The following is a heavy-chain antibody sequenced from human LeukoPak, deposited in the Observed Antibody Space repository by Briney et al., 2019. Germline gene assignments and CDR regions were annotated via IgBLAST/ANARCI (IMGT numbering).Heavy chain of an antibody. D-gene: IGHD5/OR15-5a*01. CDR2: IYYSGST. Sequence: PSETLSLTCTVSGGSISSSSYYWGWIRQPPGKGLEWIGSIYYSGSTYYNPSLKSRVTISVDTSMNQFSQKLSSVTAADTAVYYCARGAFYAFDYWGQGTLVTVSS. CDR3: ARGAFYAFDY. CDR1: GGSISSSSYY. J-gene: IGHJ4*02. V-gene: IGHV4-39*07.